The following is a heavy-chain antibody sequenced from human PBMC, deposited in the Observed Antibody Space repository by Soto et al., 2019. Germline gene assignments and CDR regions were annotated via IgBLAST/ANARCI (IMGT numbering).Heavy chain of an antibody. V-gene: IGHV3-48*02. CDR3: AGGAVTGTSLFDY. D-gene: IGHD6-19*01. J-gene: IGHJ4*02. CDR1: GFTLTTYS. CDR2: INKNGFTI. Sequence: GSLRLSCAVSGFTLTTYSMNWVRQAPGKGLEWISFINKNGFTIYYADSVKGRFTISRDYAKNSLYLQMDSLRHEDTAVYYCAGGAVTGTSLFDYWGLGTLVTVSS.